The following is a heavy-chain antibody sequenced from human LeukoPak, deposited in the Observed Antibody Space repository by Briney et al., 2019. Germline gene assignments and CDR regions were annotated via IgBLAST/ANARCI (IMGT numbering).Heavy chain of an antibody. D-gene: IGHD3-10*01. CDR1: GFTVSRNY. CDR3: ARAKPKNMVRGLIMRRESRYYFDY. J-gene: IGHJ4*02. Sequence: GVSLRLSCAASGFTVSRNYMSWVRQAPGQGRVWVTVIYSGGSTYYADSVKGRFTIFKTNSKITLYIQMNSLRAEDTAVYYCARAKPKNMVRGLIMRRESRYYFDYWGQGTLVTVSS. CDR2: IYSGGST. V-gene: IGHV3-53*01.